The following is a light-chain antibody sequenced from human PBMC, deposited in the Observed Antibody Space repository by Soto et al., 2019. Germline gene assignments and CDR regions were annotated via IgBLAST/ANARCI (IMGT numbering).Light chain of an antibody. Sequence: QSALTQPRSVSGSPGQSVTISCTGTSSDVGAYNYVSWYQQHPGKAPKVMIYDVTERPSGVPNRFSGSKSGNTASLTISGLQAEDEADYYCCSYAGSYTSGVVFGGGTKLTVL. CDR1: SSDVGAYNY. V-gene: IGLV2-11*01. CDR3: CSYAGSYTSGVV. CDR2: DVT. J-gene: IGLJ2*01.